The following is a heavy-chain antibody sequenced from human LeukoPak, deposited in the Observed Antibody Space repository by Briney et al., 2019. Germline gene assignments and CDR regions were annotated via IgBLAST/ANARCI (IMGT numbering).Heavy chain of an antibody. V-gene: IGHV3-21*01. Sequence: PGGSLRLSCTASGFTFSSYSMNWVRQAPGKGLEWVSSISSSSSYIYYADSVKGRFTISRDNAKNSLYLQMNSLRAEDTAVYFCARSREGFFDYWGQGTLVTVSS. CDR2: ISSSSSYI. CDR3: ARSREGFFDY. CDR1: GFTFSSYS. J-gene: IGHJ4*02. D-gene: IGHD1-26*01.